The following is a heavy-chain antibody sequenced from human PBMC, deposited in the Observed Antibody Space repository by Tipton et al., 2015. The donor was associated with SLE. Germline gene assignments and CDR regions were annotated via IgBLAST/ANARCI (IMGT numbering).Heavy chain of an antibody. J-gene: IGHJ5*02. Sequence: TLSLTCAVYGGSFSGYYWNWIRQSPGKGLEWIGEINHSGRTNYKSSLKSRVIISAETSKNQFSRRLTSVIAADTAVYYCARLHGYSYGLNWFDPWGQGTLISVSS. D-gene: IGHD5-18*01. CDR2: INHSGRT. CDR3: ARLHGYSYGLNWFDP. V-gene: IGHV4-34*01. CDR1: GGSFSGYY.